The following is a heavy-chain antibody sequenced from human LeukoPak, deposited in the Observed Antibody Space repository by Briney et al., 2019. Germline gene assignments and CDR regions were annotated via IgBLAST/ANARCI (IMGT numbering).Heavy chain of an antibody. D-gene: IGHD6-6*01. Sequence: PSETLSLTCAVSGGSFSGYYWSWIRQPPGKGLEWIGEINHSGSTNYNPSLKSRVTISVDTSKNQFSLKLSSVTAADTAVYYCAICSSSHYYYYYYMDVWGKGTTVTVSS. CDR2: INHSGST. J-gene: IGHJ6*03. CDR3: AICSSSHYYYYYYMDV. V-gene: IGHV4-34*01. CDR1: GGSFSGYY.